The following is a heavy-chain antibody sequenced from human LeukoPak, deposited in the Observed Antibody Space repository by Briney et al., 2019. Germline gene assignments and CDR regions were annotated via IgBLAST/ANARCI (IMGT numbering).Heavy chain of an antibody. V-gene: IGHV3-7*01. Sequence: GGSLRLSCAASGFSFSSYWMSWVRQAPGKGLEWVANIKEDGSEKNYVDSVKGRFTISRDNAKNTLYLQMNTLRAEDTAVYYCGRSGIVTTAVPFWGQGTLVTVSS. CDR2: IKEDGSEK. D-gene: IGHD1-26*01. CDR3: GRSGIVTTAVPF. J-gene: IGHJ4*02. CDR1: GFSFSSYW.